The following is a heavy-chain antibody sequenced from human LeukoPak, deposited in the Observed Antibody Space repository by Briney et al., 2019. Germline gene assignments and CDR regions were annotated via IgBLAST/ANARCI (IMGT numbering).Heavy chain of an antibody. CDR1: GGTFSSYA. CDR2: IIPIFGTA. V-gene: IGHV1-69*06. CDR3: ARAPVRGVKPATPDFDY. J-gene: IGHJ4*02. D-gene: IGHD3-10*02. Sequence: ASVKVSCKASGGTFSSYAISWVRQAPGQGLEWMGGIIPIFGTANYAQKFQGRVTITADKSTSTAYMELSSLRSDDTAVYYCARAPVRGVKPATPDFDYWGQGTLVTVSS.